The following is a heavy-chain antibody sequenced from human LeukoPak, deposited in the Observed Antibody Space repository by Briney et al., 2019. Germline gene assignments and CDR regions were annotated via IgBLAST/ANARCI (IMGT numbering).Heavy chain of an antibody. Sequence: GGSLRLSCAASGFTFSSYAMSWVRQAPGKGLKWVSAISGSGGSTYYADSVTGRFTISRDNSKNTLYLQMHSLRAEDTTVYYCARHYGSGTYYNYFEYWGQGTLVTVSS. CDR2: ISGSGGST. CDR1: GFTFSSYA. V-gene: IGHV3-23*01. J-gene: IGHJ4*02. CDR3: ARHYGSGTYYNYFEY. D-gene: IGHD3-10*01.